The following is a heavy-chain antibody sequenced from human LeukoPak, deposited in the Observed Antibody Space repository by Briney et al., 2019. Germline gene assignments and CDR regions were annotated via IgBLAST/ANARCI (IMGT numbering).Heavy chain of an antibody. CDR1: GGSFSGYY. J-gene: IGHJ4*02. CDR2: INHSGST. CDR3: ARGPPHFYFDY. Sequence: SETLSLTCAVYGGSFSGYYWSWIRQPPGKGVEWIGEINHSGSTNYNPSLTSRVTISVDTSKNQFSLRLSSVTAADTAVYYCARGPPHFYFDYWGQGTLVTVSS. V-gene: IGHV4-34*01.